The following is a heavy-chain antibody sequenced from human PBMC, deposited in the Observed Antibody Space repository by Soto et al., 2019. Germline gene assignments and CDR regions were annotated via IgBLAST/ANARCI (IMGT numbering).Heavy chain of an antibody. Sequence: QVELVESGGGVVQPGRSLRLSCAASGFTFNRYAMNWVRQSPVKGLEWVAAISVDGSSYNYADSVKGRFIISRDNSKDTLYLQMSSRRVEDTAVYYCARDFGYWGQGTLVTVSS. CDR1: GFTFNRYA. V-gene: IGHV3-30*03. CDR3: ARDFGY. D-gene: IGHD3-10*01. CDR2: ISVDGSSY. J-gene: IGHJ4*02.